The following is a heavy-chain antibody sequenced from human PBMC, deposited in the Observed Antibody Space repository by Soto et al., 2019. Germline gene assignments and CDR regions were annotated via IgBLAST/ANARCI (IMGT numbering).Heavy chain of an antibody. CDR1: GLTFSGYG. CDR3: ATRSRGLQSSPPRLDS. D-gene: IGHD4-4*01. Sequence: EVQLLESGGGLVQPGGSLRLSCAASGLTFSGYGMSWVRQAPGTGLEWVSAISGSGSTTYYADSVKGRFTISRDDSKYILFLQMNSLRAEDTAVYYCATRSRGLQSSPPRLDSWGQGTLVTVSS. J-gene: IGHJ4*02. CDR2: ISGSGSTT. V-gene: IGHV3-23*01.